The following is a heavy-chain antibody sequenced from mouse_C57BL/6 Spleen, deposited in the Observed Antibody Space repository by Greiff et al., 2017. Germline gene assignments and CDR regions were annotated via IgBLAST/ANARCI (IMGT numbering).Heavy chain of an antibody. J-gene: IGHJ3*01. CDR2: IRSKSNNYAT. CDR3: VRSYDGSAWFAY. V-gene: IGHV10-1*01. CDR1: GFSFNTYA. Sequence: EVKLMESGGGLVQPKGSLKLSCAASGFSFNTYAMNWVRQAPGKGLEWVARIRSKSNNYATYYADSVKDRFTISRDDSESMLYLQMNNLKTEDTAMYYCVRSYDGSAWFAYWGQGTLVTVSA. D-gene: IGHD2-3*01.